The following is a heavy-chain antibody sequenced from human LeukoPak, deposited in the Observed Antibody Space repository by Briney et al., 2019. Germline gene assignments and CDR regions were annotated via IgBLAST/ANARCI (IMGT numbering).Heavy chain of an antibody. Sequence: GGSLRLSCAASGFTFSSYAMSWVRQAPGKGLEWVSFTDTSGKYIYYGDSVKGRFTISRDNAKNLLFLQMNGLRAEDTAVYYCARGRSITLLRGVAMSDGFDIWGQGAMVAVSS. CDR1: GFTFSSYA. CDR3: ARGRSITLLRGVAMSDGFDI. J-gene: IGHJ3*02. V-gene: IGHV3-21*06. CDR2: TDTSGKYI. D-gene: IGHD3-10*01.